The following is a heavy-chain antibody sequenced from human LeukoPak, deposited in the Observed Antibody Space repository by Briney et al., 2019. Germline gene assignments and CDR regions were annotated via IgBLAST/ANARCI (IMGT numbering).Heavy chain of an antibody. D-gene: IGHD2-21*02. V-gene: IGHV1-46*01. Sequence: ASVKVSCKASGYTFTSYYMHWVRQAAGQGLEWMGIINPSGGSTTYAQEFQGRVTMTRDTSTSTVYMELSSLTSEDTAVYYCARSRLLLDYWGQGTLVTVSS. CDR1: GYTFTSYY. CDR3: ARSRLLLDY. CDR2: INPSGGST. J-gene: IGHJ4*02.